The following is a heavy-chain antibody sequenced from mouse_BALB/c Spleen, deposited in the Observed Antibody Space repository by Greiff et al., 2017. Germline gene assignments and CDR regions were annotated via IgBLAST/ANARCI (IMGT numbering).Heavy chain of an antibody. CDR1: GFTFSSFG. CDR2: ISSGSSTI. D-gene: IGHD2-14*01. CDR3: ARCDRYGAMDY. V-gene: IGHV5-17*02. Sequence: EVMLVESGGGLVQPGGSRKLSCAASGFTFSSFGMHWVRQAPEKGLEWVAYISSGSSTIYYADTVKGRFTISRDNPKNTLFLQMTSLRSEDTAMYYCARCDRYGAMDYWGQGTSVTVSS. J-gene: IGHJ4*01.